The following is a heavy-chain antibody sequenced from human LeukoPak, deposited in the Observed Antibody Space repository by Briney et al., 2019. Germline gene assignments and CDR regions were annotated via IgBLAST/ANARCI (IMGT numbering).Heavy chain of an antibody. V-gene: IGHV3-74*01. CDR3: ARVTLPYYYDSSGYSNEPFDI. D-gene: IGHD3-22*01. J-gene: IGHJ3*02. Sequence: PGGSLRLSCAASGFTLSSYWMHWVRQPPGKGLVWVSRIYSDGSNTSYADSVEGRFTISRDNAKNTLYLQMNSLRAEDTAVYYCARVTLPYYYDSSGYSNEPFDIWGQGTMVTASS. CDR2: IYSDGSNT. CDR1: GFTLSSYW.